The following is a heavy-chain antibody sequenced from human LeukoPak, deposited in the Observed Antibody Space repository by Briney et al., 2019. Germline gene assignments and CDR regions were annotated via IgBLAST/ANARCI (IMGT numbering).Heavy chain of an antibody. J-gene: IGHJ6*03. D-gene: IGHD5-18*01. CDR2: IYSGGST. Sequence: PGGSLRLSCAASGFTVSSNYMSWVRQAPGKGLEWVSIIYSGGSTYYADSVKGRFTISRDNSENTLYLQLNSLRAEDTAVYYCAKVRPGYSHYFYYMDVWAKGITVTVSS. V-gene: IGHV3-53*01. CDR1: GFTVSSNY. CDR3: AKVRPGYSHYFYYMDV.